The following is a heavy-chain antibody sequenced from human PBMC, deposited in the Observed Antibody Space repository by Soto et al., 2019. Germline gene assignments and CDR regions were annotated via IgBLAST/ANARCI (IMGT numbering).Heavy chain of an antibody. CDR3: ARGNWNYYYGFDV. Sequence: GSLRLSCAASEFTFDKYYMTWVRQAPGKGPEWVANIKPDGSEQYYVDSVKGRFTISRDNANNSLYLQMNSLRAEDTAVYFCARGNWNYYYGFDVWGQGTTVTVSS. J-gene: IGHJ6*02. D-gene: IGHD1-20*01. CDR1: EFTFDKYY. V-gene: IGHV3-7*01. CDR2: IKPDGSEQ.